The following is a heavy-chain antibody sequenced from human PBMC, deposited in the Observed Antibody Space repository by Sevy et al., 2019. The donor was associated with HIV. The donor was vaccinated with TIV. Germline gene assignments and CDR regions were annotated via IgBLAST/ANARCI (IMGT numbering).Heavy chain of an antibody. CDR1: GFTFSSYS. D-gene: IGHD3-22*01. Sequence: GGSLRLSCAASGFTFSSYSMNWVRQAPGKGLEWVSSISSSSSYIYYADSVKGRFTISRDKAKNSLYLQMNSLRAEDTDVYYCARDGDYYDSSGYYYKVSAFDIWGQGTMVTVSS. V-gene: IGHV3-21*01. CDR3: ARDGDYYDSSGYYYKVSAFDI. J-gene: IGHJ3*02. CDR2: ISSSSSYI.